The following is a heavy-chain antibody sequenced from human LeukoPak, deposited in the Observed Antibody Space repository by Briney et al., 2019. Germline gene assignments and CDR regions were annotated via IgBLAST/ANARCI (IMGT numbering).Heavy chain of an antibody. V-gene: IGHV3-53*01. D-gene: IGHD6-6*01. Sequence: GGSLRLSCAASGFTVNSKYMSWVRQAPGTGLEWVSVVYSGGQTYYADSVKGRFTISRDISKNTLYLQMNSLRAEDTAVYYCAKEEYGLDYWGQGTLVTVSS. J-gene: IGHJ4*02. CDR3: AKEEYGLDY. CDR2: VYSGGQT. CDR1: GFTVNSKY.